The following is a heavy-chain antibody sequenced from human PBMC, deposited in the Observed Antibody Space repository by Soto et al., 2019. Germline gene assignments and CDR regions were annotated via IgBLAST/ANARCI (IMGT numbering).Heavy chain of an antibody. V-gene: IGHV3-53*01. CDR3: ARVGPYIWGSYMFRYDGFDP. Sequence: GGSLRLSCATSGFSVRSSQMSWVRQAPGKGLEWVSLIFIDGTTHYGVSVKGRFTISRDSARNTLYLQMNGMRVDDTAVFFCARVGPYIWGSYMFRYDGFDPWGQGT. J-gene: IGHJ5*02. CDR1: GFSVRSSQ. D-gene: IGHD3-16*01. CDR2: IFIDGTT.